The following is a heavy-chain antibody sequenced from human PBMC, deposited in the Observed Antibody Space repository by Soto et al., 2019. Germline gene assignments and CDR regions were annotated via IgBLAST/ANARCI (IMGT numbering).Heavy chain of an antibody. CDR1: GGSISSGGYS. J-gene: IGHJ5*02. CDR2: IYHSGST. Sequence: SETLSLTCAVXGGSISSGGYSWSWIRQPPGKGLEWIAYIYHSGSTYYNPSLKSRVTISVDTSKNQFSLKLSSVTAADTAVYYCASLKLGYSTFDPWGQGTLVTVSS. CDR3: ASLKLGYSTFDP. V-gene: IGHV4-30-2*05. D-gene: IGHD5-18*01.